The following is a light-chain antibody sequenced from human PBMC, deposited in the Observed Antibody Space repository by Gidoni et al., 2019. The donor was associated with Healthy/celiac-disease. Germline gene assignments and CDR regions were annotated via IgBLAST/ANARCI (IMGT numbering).Light chain of an antibody. Sequence: IQLTQSPSFLSASVGDRVNITCRASQGISSYLAWYQQKPGKAPKLMIYAAATLQSGVPSRFSGSGSGTEFTLTISSLQPEDFATYYCQQLNSYPQSFGGGTKVEIK. CDR3: QQLNSYPQS. CDR2: AAA. V-gene: IGKV1-9*01. J-gene: IGKJ4*01. CDR1: QGISSY.